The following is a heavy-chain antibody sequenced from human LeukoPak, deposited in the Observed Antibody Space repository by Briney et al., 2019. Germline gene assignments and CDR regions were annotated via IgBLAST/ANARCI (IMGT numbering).Heavy chain of an antibody. D-gene: IGHD5-24*01. V-gene: IGHV3-30-3*01. J-gene: IGHJ4*02. CDR3: ARDDGSLDY. CDR1: GFTFSSYA. CDR2: ISYDGSNK. Sequence: GRSLRLSCAASGFTFSSYAMHWVRQAPGKGLEWVAVISYDGSNKYYADSVKGRFTISRDNSRNTLYLQMNSLRAEDTAVYYCARDDGSLDYWGQGTLVTFSS.